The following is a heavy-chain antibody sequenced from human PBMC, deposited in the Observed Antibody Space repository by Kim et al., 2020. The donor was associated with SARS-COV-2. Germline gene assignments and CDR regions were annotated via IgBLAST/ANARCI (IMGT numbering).Heavy chain of an antibody. V-gene: IGHV4-38-2*02. CDR1: GYSISRGYY. CDR3: ARDRTMIAPDWFDP. J-gene: IGHJ5*02. CDR2: IYHSGST. D-gene: IGHD3-22*01. Sequence: SETLSLTCTVSGYSISRGYYWGWIRQPPGKGLEWIGSIYHSGSTYYNPSLKSRVTISVDTSKNQFSLKLSSVTAADTAVYYCARDRTMIAPDWFDPWGQGTLVTVSS.